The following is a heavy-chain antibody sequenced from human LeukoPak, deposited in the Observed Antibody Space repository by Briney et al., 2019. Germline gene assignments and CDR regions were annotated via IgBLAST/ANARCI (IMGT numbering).Heavy chain of an antibody. V-gene: IGHV4-59*01. CDR3: ASGYSSSWYYFDY. CDR1: GGSISSYY. Sequence: SETLSLTCTVSGGSISSYYWSWIRQPPGKGLEWIGYIYYSGSTNYNPSLKSRVTISVDTPKNQFSPKLSSVTAADTAVYYCASGYSSSWYYFDYWGQGTLVTVSS. CDR2: IYYSGST. D-gene: IGHD6-13*01. J-gene: IGHJ4*02.